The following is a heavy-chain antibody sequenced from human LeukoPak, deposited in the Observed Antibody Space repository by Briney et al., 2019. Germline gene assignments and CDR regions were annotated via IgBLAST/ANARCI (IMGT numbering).Heavy chain of an antibody. CDR3: ARDYSNYVSPDY. J-gene: IGHJ4*02. Sequence: GGSLRLSCAACGFTFDDYGMSWVRQAPGKGLEWVSGINWNGGSTGYADSVKGRFTISRDNAKNSLYLQMNSLRAEDTALYYCARDYSNYVSPDYWGQGTLVTVSS. D-gene: IGHD4-11*01. V-gene: IGHV3-20*04. CDR1: GFTFDDYG. CDR2: INWNGGST.